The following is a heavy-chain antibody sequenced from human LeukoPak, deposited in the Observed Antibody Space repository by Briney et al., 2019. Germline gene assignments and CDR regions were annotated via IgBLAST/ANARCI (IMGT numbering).Heavy chain of an antibody. Sequence: PSETLSLTCTVSGGSISSYYWSWIRQPPGKGLEWIGYIYYSGSTNYNPPLKSRVTISVDTSKNQFSLKLSSVTAADTAVYYCAGQQLVLLYWGQGTLVTVSS. V-gene: IGHV4-59*01. CDR1: GGSISSYY. J-gene: IGHJ4*02. CDR3: AGQQLVLLY. CDR2: IYYSGST. D-gene: IGHD6-13*01.